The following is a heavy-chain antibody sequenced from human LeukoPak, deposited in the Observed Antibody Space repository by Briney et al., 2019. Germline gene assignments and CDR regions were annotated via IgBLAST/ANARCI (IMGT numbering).Heavy chain of an antibody. CDR2: ISGSGVYK. CDR3: AKVSCTGGTCSSFDY. J-gene: IGHJ4*02. V-gene: IGHV3-23*01. Sequence: GGSLRLSCAASGFTFISFVMSWVRQAPGKGLDWVSSISGSGVYKYYTDSVKGRFTISRDNSKNTLYVQMNSLRAEDTAVYYCAKVSCTGGTCSSFDYWGQGTLATVSS. CDR1: GFTFISFV. D-gene: IGHD2-8*02.